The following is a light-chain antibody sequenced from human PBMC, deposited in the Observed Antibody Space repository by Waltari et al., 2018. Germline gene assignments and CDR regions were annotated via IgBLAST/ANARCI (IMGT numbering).Light chain of an antibody. Sequence: QSALTQPASVSGSPGQSITISCTGSSSALGCYNFVSWYQQLSGRAPKLIISDVSNRPSGVSNRFSGSKSGNTASLTISGLQGEDEADYYCSSYVSSSTLELFGGGTSLAVL. CDR3: SSYVSSSTLEL. V-gene: IGLV2-14*03. CDR1: SSALGCYNF. CDR2: DVS. J-gene: IGLJ2*01.